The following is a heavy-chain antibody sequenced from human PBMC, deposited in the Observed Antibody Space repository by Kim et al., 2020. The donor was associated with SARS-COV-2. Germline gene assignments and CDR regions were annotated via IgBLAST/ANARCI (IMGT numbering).Heavy chain of an antibody. CDR3: AKGRWYGDSPTDY. J-gene: IGHJ4*02. D-gene: IGHD4-17*01. V-gene: IGHV3-30*18. Sequence: GGSLRLSCAASGFTFSTYGIHWVRQAPGKGLEWVAVISYDGGDKYYTDSVKGRFTISRDNSKNTLYLQMNSLRAEDTAVYYCAKGRWYGDSPTDYWGQGTLVTVSS. CDR2: ISYDGGDK. CDR1: GFTFSTYG.